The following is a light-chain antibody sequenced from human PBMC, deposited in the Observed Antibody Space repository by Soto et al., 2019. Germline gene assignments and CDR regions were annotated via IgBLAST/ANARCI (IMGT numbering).Light chain of an antibody. J-gene: IGKJ3*01. V-gene: IGKV1-27*01. CDR2: AAS. CDR3: QKYNRAPFT. Sequence: DIQMTQSPSPLSASVGDRVTITCRAMQGISNYLAWYQQKRGQVPNLLIYAASAFQSGVPARFTGSGSGTDFTLTINSLQPEEVSTDYCQKYNRAPFTFGPGTKVDIK. CDR1: QGISNY.